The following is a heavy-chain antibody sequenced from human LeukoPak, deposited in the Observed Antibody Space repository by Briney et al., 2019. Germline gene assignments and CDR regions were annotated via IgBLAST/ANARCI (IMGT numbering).Heavy chain of an antibody. V-gene: IGHV4-34*01. CDR3: ARQGSSSSAGLIDY. CDR1: GGSFSGYY. J-gene: IGHJ4*02. CDR2: ITRYGIT. Sequence: SETLSLTCAVYGGSFSGYYWSWLRQPPEKGLEWIGEITRYGITQYNPSLKSRVTISVDTSKNQFSLKLSSVTAADTAVYYCARQGSSSSAGLIDYWGQGTLVTVSS. D-gene: IGHD6-6*01.